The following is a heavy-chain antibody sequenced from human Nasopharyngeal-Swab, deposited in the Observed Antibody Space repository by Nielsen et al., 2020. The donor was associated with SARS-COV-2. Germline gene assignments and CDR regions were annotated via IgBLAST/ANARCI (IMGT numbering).Heavy chain of an antibody. D-gene: IGHD1-26*01. CDR1: GFTFTNHG. Sequence: GEPLKISCAASGFTFTNHGMHWVRQAPGKGLVWVSRINLDGSTTSYADSVRGRFTISRDNAKNTLYLQMNSLRAEDTAVYYCASGPRGSYLQFDNWGQGTLVTVSS. V-gene: IGHV3-74*01. J-gene: IGHJ4*02. CDR2: INLDGSTT. CDR3: ASGPRGSYLQFDN.